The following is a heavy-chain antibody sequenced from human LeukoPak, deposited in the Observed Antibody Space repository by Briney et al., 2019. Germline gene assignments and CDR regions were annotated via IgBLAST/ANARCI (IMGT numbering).Heavy chain of an antibody. CDR1: GYTFTGYY. Sequence: SVKVSCKASGYTFTGYYMHWVRQAPGQGLEWMGGIIPIFGTANYAQKFQGRVTITTDESTSTAYMELSSLRSEDTAVYYCASSMVRGAQPADYYFDYWGQGTLVTVSS. J-gene: IGHJ4*02. D-gene: IGHD3-10*01. V-gene: IGHV1-69*05. CDR2: IIPIFGTA. CDR3: ASSMVRGAQPADYYFDY.